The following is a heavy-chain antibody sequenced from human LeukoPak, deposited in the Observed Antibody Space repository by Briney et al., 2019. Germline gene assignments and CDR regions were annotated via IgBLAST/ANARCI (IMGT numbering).Heavy chain of an antibody. CDR3: AKDLYRYFDWLLSPAFDY. J-gene: IGHJ4*02. Sequence: GGSLRLSCAASGFTFSSYGMHWVRQAPGKGLEWVAVISYDGSNKYYADSVKGRFTISRDNSKNTLYLQMNSLRAEDTAVYYCAKDLYRYFDWLLSPAFDYWGQGTLVTVSS. CDR2: ISYDGSNK. CDR1: GFTFSSYG. D-gene: IGHD3-9*01. V-gene: IGHV3-30*18.